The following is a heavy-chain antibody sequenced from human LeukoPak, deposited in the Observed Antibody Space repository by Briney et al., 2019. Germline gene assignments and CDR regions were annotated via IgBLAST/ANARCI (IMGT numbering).Heavy chain of an antibody. Sequence: PGGSRRLSCAASGFGFGNYAMHWVRQAPGKGLEWVSYISSSGSTIYYADSVKGRFTISRDNAKNSLYLQMNSLRAEDTAVYYCARNLALYFDYWGEGTLVT. CDR1: GFGFGNYA. D-gene: IGHD1-14*01. CDR3: ARNLALYFDY. V-gene: IGHV3-48*03. J-gene: IGHJ4*02. CDR2: ISSSGSTI.